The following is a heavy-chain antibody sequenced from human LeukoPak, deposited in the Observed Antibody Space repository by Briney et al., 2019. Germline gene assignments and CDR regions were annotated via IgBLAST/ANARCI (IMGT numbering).Heavy chain of an antibody. D-gene: IGHD3-10*01. J-gene: IGHJ4*02. CDR1: GLTVTNAW. CDR3: TTGIRGD. Sequence: GGSLRLSCSASGLTVTNAWMNWVRQAPGEGLDWVGRIASKTDGGATDYAAPVKGRFTISRDDSKNTLNLQMNSLKTEDTAVYCCTTGIRGDWGQGTLVTVSS. CDR2: IASKTDGGAT. V-gene: IGHV3-15*07.